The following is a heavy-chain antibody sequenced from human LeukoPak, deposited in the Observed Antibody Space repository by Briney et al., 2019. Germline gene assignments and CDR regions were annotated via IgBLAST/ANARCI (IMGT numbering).Heavy chain of an antibody. CDR3: ARAPAEVYCTNGVCSGFDP. CDR2: IYTSGST. V-gene: IGHV4-61*02. CDR1: GGSISSGSYY. J-gene: IGHJ5*02. D-gene: IGHD2-8*01. Sequence: PSETLSLTCTVSGGSISSGSYYWSWIRQPAGKGLEWIGRIYTSGSTNYNPSLKSRVTISVDTSKNQFSLKLSSVTAADTAVYYCARAPAEVYCTNGVCSGFDPWGQGTLVTVSS.